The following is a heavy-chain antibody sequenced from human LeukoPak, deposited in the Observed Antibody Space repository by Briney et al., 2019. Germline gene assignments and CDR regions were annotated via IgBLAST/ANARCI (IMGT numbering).Heavy chain of an antibody. V-gene: IGHV1-18*01. CDR1: GYTFTSYG. J-gene: IGHJ4*02. Sequence: ASVKVSCKASGYTFTSYGISWVRQAPGQGLEWMGWISAYNGNTNYAQKLQGRVTVTTDTSTSTAYMELRSLRSDDTAVYYCARVLYSGPRLRTGPSYYFDYWGQGTLVTVSS. CDR2: ISAYNGNT. D-gene: IGHD1-26*01. CDR3: ARVLYSGPRLRTGPSYYFDY.